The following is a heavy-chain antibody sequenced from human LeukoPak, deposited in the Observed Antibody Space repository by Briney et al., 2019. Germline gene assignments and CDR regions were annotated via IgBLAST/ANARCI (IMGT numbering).Heavy chain of an antibody. CDR2: IRYDGSNK. CDR3: AKDPSPYYCSGGSCYSPPYYYYMDV. CDR1: GFTFSSYG. V-gene: IGHV3-30*02. J-gene: IGHJ6*03. Sequence: PGGSLRLSCAASGFTFSSYGMHWVRQAPGKGLEWVAFIRYDGSNKYYADSVKGRFTISRDNSKNTLYLQMNSLRAEDTAVYYCAKDPSPYYCSGGSCYSPPYYYYMDVWGKGTTVTVSS. D-gene: IGHD2-15*01.